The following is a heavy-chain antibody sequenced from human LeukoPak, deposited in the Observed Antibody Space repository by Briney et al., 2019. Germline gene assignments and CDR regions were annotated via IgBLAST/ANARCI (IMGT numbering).Heavy chain of an antibody. J-gene: IGHJ4*02. CDR1: GFMFNSYA. Sequence: GGSLRLSCAASGFMFNSYAMHWVRQAPGKGLEWVAFVRYDGSNKYYADYVKGRFTISRDNSNNALYLQMNSLRGEDTAIYYCARDFRATVVTAGPDYWGQGTLVTVSS. V-gene: IGHV3-30*02. D-gene: IGHD4-23*01. CDR3: ARDFRATVVTAGPDY. CDR2: VRYDGSNK.